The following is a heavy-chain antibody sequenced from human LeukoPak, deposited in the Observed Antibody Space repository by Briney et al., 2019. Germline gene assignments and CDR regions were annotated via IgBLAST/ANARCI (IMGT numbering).Heavy chain of an antibody. CDR2: ISYDGSNK. CDR1: EFTFSNYA. CDR3: AKDRVLWYDSSGYYSPDF. D-gene: IGHD3-22*01. V-gene: IGHV3-30*04. Sequence: GGSLRLSCAASEFTFSNYAMYWVRQAPGKGLEWVAVISYDGSNKFYADSVKGRFTISRDTSKNTVYLQMNSLRPEDTALYYCAKDRVLWYDSSGYYSPDFWGQGTLVTVSS. J-gene: IGHJ4*02.